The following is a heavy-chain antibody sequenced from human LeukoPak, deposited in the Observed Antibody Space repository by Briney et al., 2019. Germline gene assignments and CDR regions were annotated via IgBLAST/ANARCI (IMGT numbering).Heavy chain of an antibody. CDR1: GFTFSSYA. J-gene: IGHJ4*02. Sequence: PGGSLRLSCAASGFTFSSYAMSWVRQAPGKGLEWVSAISGSGGSTYYADSVKGRFTISRDNSKNTLYLQMNSLRAEDTAVYYCAEDRRELLRREDDYWGQGTLVTVSS. CDR3: AEDRRELLRREDDY. D-gene: IGHD1-26*01. V-gene: IGHV3-23*01. CDR2: ISGSGGST.